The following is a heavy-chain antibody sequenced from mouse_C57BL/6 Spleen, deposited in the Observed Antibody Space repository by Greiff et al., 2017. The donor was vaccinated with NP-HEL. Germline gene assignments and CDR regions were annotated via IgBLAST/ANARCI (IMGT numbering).Heavy chain of an antibody. CDR1: GYAFTNYL. V-gene: IGHV1-54*01. Sequence: VNVVESGAELVRPGTSVKVSCKASGYAFTNYLIEWVKQRPGQGLEWIGVINPGSGGTNYNEKFKGKATLTADKSSSTAYMQLSSLTSEDSAVYFCAIGVYFDYWGQGTTLTVSS. CDR3: AIGVYFDY. J-gene: IGHJ2*01. CDR2: INPGSGGT.